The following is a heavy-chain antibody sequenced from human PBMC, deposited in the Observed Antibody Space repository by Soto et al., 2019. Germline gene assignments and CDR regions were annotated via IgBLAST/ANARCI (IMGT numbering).Heavy chain of an antibody. CDR2: MNPNSGNT. J-gene: IGHJ4*02. V-gene: IGHV1-8*01. CDR1: GYTFTSYD. Sequence: QVQLVQSGAEVKKPGASVKVSCKASGYTFTSYDINWVRQATGQGLEWMGWMNPNSGNTGYAQKFQGRVTMTRNTSISTAYMELSSLRSEDTAVYYCARGXXXXXXXAAAGWKKYYFDYWGQGTLVTVSS. D-gene: IGHD6-13*01. CDR3: ARGXXXXXXXAAAGWKKYYFDY.